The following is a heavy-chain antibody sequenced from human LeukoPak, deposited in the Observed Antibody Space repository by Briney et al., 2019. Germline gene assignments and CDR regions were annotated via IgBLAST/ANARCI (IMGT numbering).Heavy chain of an antibody. V-gene: IGHV3-7*01. CDR2: IKKDGSEK. CDR1: GFTFSSYW. D-gene: IGHD3-3*01. J-gene: IGHJ4*02. Sequence: GGSLRLSCAASGFTFSSYWMSWIRQAPGKGLEWVAKIKKDGSEKYYVDSVKGRFTISRDNAKNSLYLQMNSLRAEDTAVYYCARDIQNFWSGSYYFDSWGQGTLVTVSS. CDR3: ARDIQNFWSGSYYFDS.